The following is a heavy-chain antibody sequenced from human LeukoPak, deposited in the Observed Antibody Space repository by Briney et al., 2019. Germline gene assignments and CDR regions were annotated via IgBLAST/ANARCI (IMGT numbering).Heavy chain of an antibody. Sequence: SDTLSLTCAVYGGSFSGYYWTWIRQPPPKGLEWVGGISHSGTTNYNTSLKSRVTISLDTSKNQFSLKLTSVTAADTAVYYCARGEHYSNYFDSWGQGTLVTVSS. CDR2: ISHSGTT. CDR1: GGSFSGYY. J-gene: IGHJ4*02. D-gene: IGHD4-11*01. V-gene: IGHV4-34*01. CDR3: ARGEHYSNYFDS.